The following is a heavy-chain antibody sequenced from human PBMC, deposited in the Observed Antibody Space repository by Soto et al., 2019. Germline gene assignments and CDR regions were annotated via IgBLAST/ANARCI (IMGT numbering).Heavy chain of an antibody. CDR2: IYYSGST. CDR3: ARPQYSGYDTYYFDD. CDR1: GGSISSYY. D-gene: IGHD5-12*01. Sequence: SETLSLTCTVSGGSISSYYWSWIRQPPGKGLEWIGYIYYSGSTYYNPSLKSRVTISVDTSKNQFSLKLSSVTAADTAVYYCARPQYSGYDTYYFDDWGQGTLVPVSS. J-gene: IGHJ4*02. V-gene: IGHV4-59*08.